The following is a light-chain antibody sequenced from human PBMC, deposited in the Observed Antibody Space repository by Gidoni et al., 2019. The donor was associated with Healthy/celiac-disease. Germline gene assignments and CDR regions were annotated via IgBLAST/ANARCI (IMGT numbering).Light chain of an antibody. CDR1: QDISNY. Sequence: DIQITHSPSSMSASVVDRGTITCQASQDISNYLNWYQQKPGKAPKLLIYDASNLETGVPSRFSGSGSGTDFTFTISSLQAEDIATYYCQQYDNLPLTFGGGTKVEIK. J-gene: IGKJ4*01. CDR2: DAS. CDR3: QQYDNLPLT. V-gene: IGKV1-33*01.